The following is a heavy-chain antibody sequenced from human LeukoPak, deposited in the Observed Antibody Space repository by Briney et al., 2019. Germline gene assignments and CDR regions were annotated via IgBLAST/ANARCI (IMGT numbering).Heavy chain of an antibody. D-gene: IGHD3-9*01. V-gene: IGHV4-59*08. CDR2: IYYSGST. CDR1: GGSISSYY. J-gene: IGHJ4*02. CDR3: ASLRGRKRYFDWLRPGYFDY. Sequence: PSETLSLTCTVSGGSISSYYWSWIRQPPGKGLEWIGYIYYSGSTNYNPSLKSRVTISVDTSKNQFSLKLSSVTAADTAVYYCASLRGRKRYFDWLRPGYFDYWGQGTLVTVSS.